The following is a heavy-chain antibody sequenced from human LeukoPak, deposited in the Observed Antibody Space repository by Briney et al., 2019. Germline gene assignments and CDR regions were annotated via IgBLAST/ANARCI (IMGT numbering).Heavy chain of an antibody. CDR1: GGSINFYY. Sequence: SETLSLTCTVSGGSINFYYWSWIRQPAGKGLEWIGRIYSTGSTNYSPSLKSRVIMSVDKSKNQFSPNLRSVTAADTAVYYCARGIADPYSFDSWGQGTLVTVSS. D-gene: IGHD6-13*01. V-gene: IGHV4-4*07. J-gene: IGHJ4*02. CDR2: IYSTGST. CDR3: ARGIADPYSFDS.